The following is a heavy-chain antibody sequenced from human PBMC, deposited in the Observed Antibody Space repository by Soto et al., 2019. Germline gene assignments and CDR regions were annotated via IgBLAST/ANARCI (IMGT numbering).Heavy chain of an antibody. D-gene: IGHD5-18*01. CDR1: GYTFTSYY. CDR2: INPSGGST. J-gene: IGHJ1*01. V-gene: IGHV1-46*03. Sequence: GASVNVSCKASGYTFTSYYMHWVRQAPGQGLEWMGIINPSGGSTSYAQKFQGRVTMTRDTSTSTVYMELSSLRSEDTAVYYCARDREGGYSYGSFQHWGQGTLVTVSS. CDR3: ARDREGGYSYGSFQH.